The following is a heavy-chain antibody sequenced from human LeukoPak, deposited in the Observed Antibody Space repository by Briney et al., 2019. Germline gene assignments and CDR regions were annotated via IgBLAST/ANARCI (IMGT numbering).Heavy chain of an antibody. CDR2: IRYDGSNK. J-gene: IGHJ4*02. CDR3: AKKRSGSTIYYFDY. Sequence: GGSLGLSCAASGFTFSSYGMHWVRQAPGKGLEWVAFIRYDGSNKYYADSVKGRFTISRDNSKNTLYLQMNSLRAEDTAVYYCAKKRSGSTIYYFDYWGQGTLVTVSS. CDR1: GFTFSSYG. V-gene: IGHV3-30*02. D-gene: IGHD2-2*01.